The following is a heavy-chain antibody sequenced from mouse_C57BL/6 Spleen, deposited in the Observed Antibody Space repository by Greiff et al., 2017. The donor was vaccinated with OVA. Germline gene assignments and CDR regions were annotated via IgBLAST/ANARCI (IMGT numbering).Heavy chain of an antibody. Sequence: DVKLVESGGGLVQPGGSLSLSCAASGFTFTDYYMSWVRQPPGKALEWLGFIRNKANGYTTEYSASVKGRFTISRDNSQSILYLQMNALGAEDSATYYCARARGLGGDYWGQGTTLTVSS. V-gene: IGHV7-3*01. CDR1: GFTFTDYY. D-gene: IGHD4-1*01. CDR3: ARARGLGGDY. J-gene: IGHJ2*01. CDR2: IRNKANGYTT.